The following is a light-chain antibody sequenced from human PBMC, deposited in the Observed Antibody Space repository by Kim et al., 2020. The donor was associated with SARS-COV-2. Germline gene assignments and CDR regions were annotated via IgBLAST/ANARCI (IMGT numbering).Light chain of an antibody. V-gene: IGKV3-15*01. CDR1: QSVSSN. J-gene: IGKJ3*01. CDR3: QQYNNWPPRFT. CDR2: GAS. Sequence: PGEGATLSCRASQSVSSNLAWYQQKPGQAPRLLIYGASTRATGIPARFSGSGSGTEFTLTISSLQSEDFAVYYCQQYNNWPPRFTFGPGTKVDIK.